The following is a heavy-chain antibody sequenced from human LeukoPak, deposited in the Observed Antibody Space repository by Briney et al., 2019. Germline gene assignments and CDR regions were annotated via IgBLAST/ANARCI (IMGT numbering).Heavy chain of an antibody. D-gene: IGHD3-10*01. CDR1: GFTFSSYG. V-gene: IGHV3-33*01. CDR2: IWYDGSNK. CDR3: ARDRNYYGSGSYYY. Sequence: GGSLRLSCAVYGFTFSSYGMHWVRQAPGKGLEWVAVIWYDGSNKYYADSVKGRFTISRDNSKNTLYLQMNSLRAEDTAGYYCARDRNYYGSGSYYYWGQGTLVTVSS. J-gene: IGHJ4*02.